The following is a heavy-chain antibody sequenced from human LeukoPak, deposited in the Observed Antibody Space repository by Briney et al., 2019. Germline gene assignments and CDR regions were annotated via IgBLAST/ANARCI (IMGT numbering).Heavy chain of an antibody. CDR2: INHSGST. CDR3: ARDQLGGYYYDY. J-gene: IGHJ4*02. Sequence: SETLSLTCAVYGGSFSGYYWSWIRRPPGKGLEWIGEINHSGSTNYNPSLKSRVTISVDTSKNQFSLKLSSVTAADTAVYYCARDQLGGYYYDYWGQGTLVTVSS. V-gene: IGHV4-34*01. D-gene: IGHD3-22*01. CDR1: GGSFSGYY.